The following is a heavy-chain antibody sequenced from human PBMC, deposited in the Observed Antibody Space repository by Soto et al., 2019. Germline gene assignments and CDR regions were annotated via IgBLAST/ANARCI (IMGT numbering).Heavy chain of an antibody. V-gene: IGHV5-10-1*01. CDR3: ARPQYYYDSSGYYGFNGMDV. Sequence: GSLKISCKGSGYSFTSYWISWVRQMPGKGLEWMGRIDPSDSYTNYSPSFQGHVTISADKSISTAYLQWSSLKASDTAMYYCARPQYYYDSSGYYGFNGMDVWGQGTTVTVSS. J-gene: IGHJ6*02. D-gene: IGHD3-22*01. CDR2: IDPSDSYT. CDR1: GYSFTSYW.